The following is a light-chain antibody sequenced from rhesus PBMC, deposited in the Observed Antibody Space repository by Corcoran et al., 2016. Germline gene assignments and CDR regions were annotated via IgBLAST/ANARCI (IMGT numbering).Light chain of an antibody. J-gene: IGKJ2*01. CDR1: QGIRSW. CDR2: KAS. V-gene: IGKV1-21*01. Sequence: DIQMTQSPSSLSASVGDRVTITCRASQGIRSWLAWYQQKPGKAPKLLVYKASSLQSGFPSRFSGRGSGTAFTLTISSRQPEDFATYYCQQYNSAPYSFGQGTKVDIK. CDR3: QQYNSAPYS.